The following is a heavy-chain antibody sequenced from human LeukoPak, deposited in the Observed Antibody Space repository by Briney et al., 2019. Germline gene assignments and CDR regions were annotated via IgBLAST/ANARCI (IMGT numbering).Heavy chain of an antibody. CDR2: IYYSGST. J-gene: IGHJ2*01. Sequence: SETLSLTCTVSGGSVSRGSYYWSWIRQPPGKGLEWIGYIYYSGSTNYNPSLKSRVTMSVDTSKNQFSLNLSSVTAADTAVYYCARGLAGRASGAVYFDLWGRGALVTVSS. V-gene: IGHV4-61*01. CDR3: ARGLAGRASGAVYFDL. D-gene: IGHD3-16*01. CDR1: GGSVSRGSYY.